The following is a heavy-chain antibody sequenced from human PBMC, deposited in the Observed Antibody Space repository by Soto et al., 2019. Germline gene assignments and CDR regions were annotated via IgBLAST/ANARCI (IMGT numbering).Heavy chain of an antibody. CDR2: IYHSGST. V-gene: IGHV4-30-2*01. Sequence: QLQLQESGSGLVKPSQTLSLTCAVSGGSISSGGYSWSWLRQPPGKGLEWIGYIYHSGSTYYNPSLKSRVTISVDRSKNHFSLKLSSVTAADTAVYYCARGLTISKNPNGFDPWGQGTLVTVSS. D-gene: IGHD3-3*01. CDR3: ARGLTISKNPNGFDP. CDR1: GGSISSGGYS. J-gene: IGHJ5*02.